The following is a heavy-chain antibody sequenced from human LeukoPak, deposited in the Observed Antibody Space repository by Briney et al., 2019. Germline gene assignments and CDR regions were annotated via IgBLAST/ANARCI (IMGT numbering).Heavy chain of an antibody. D-gene: IGHD5-12*01. J-gene: IGHJ4*02. V-gene: IGHV3-7*04. CDR1: GFTFSSYW. CDR3: AREWLPFDN. Sequence: PGGSLRLSCAASGFTFSSYWMSWVRQAPGKGLEWVANIKPDGGEKYYVDSVKGRFTISRDNAKNSLYLQMNSLRAEDTDVYYCAREWLPFDNWGRGTLVTVSS. CDR2: IKPDGGEK.